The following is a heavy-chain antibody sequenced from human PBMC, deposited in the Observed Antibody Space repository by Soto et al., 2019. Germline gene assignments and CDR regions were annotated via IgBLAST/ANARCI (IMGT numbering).Heavy chain of an antibody. D-gene: IGHD3-3*01. CDR1: GYSFTSYW. V-gene: IGHV5-51*01. J-gene: IGHJ5*02. CDR3: ARGLRFLEWSLNWFDP. CDR2: IYPGDSDT. Sequence: GESLKISCKGSGYSFTSYWIGWVRQMHGKGLEWMGIIYPGDSDTRYSPSFQGQVTISADKSISTAYLQWSSLKASDTAMYYCARGLRFLEWSLNWFDPWGQGTLVTVS.